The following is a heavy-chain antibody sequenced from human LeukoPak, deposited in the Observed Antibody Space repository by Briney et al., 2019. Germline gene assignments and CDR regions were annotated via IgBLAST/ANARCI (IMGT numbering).Heavy chain of an antibody. CDR2: MSPNSGNP. CDR1: GYTFTSYD. J-gene: IGHJ4*02. CDR3: VRAPPNWGFNY. V-gene: IGHV1-8*01. Sequence: ASVKVSCKASGYTFTSYDINWVRQATEQGLEWLGWMSPNSGNPGYAQKFQGRVTMTRNTSISTAYMELSSLRSEDTAVYYCVRAPPNWGFNYWGQGTLVTVSS. D-gene: IGHD7-27*01.